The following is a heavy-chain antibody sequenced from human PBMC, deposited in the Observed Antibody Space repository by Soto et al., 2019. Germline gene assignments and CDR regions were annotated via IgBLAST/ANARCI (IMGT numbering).Heavy chain of an antibody. Sequence: QVQLVESGGGLVKPGGSLRLSCAASGLTLSDRYMNWIRQTPGKGLEWVSYLGSDGSTTFYADSVKGRFTISRDNAKNSLYLQMNRLRAEDTAVYYCATLTAPSDHWGQGTLVTVSS. CDR3: ATLTAPSDH. CDR1: GLTLSDRY. D-gene: IGHD2-21*02. J-gene: IGHJ4*02. V-gene: IGHV3-11*01. CDR2: LGSDGSTT.